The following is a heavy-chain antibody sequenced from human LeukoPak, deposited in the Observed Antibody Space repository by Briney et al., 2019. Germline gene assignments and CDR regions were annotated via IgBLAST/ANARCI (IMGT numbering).Heavy chain of an antibody. J-gene: IGHJ4*02. CDR3: ARVPSVQLERESFIDY. CDR2: INPNSGGT. D-gene: IGHD1-1*01. V-gene: IGHV1-2*06. Sequence: ASVKVSCKASGYTFTGYYMHWVRQAPGQGLEWMGRINPNSGGTNYAQKFQGRVTMTRDTSISTAYMELSRLRSDDTAVYYCARVPSVQLERESFIDYWGQGTLVTVSS. CDR1: GYTFTGYY.